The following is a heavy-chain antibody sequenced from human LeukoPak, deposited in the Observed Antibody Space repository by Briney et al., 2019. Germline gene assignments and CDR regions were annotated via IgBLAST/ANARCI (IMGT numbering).Heavy chain of an antibody. Sequence: PGGSLRLSCAASGFTFSNYWMSWVRQAPGKGLEWVANIKQDGSEKYYVDSVKGRFTISRDDAKNSLYLQMNSLRVEDTAFYYCARKAYSMDFWGKGTTVTVSS. CDR2: IKQDGSEK. J-gene: IGHJ6*04. CDR1: GFTFSNYW. CDR3: ARKAYSMDF. V-gene: IGHV3-7*03.